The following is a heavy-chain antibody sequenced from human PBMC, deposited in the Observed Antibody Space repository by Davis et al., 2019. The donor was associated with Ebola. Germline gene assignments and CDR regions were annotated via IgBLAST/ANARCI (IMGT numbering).Heavy chain of an antibody. V-gene: IGHV3-73*01. Sequence: KVSCKASGYTFTDYYMHWVRQASGKGLEWVGRIRSKAENYATAYDPSVKGRFTISRDDSQSTAYLQMNSLKTEDTAVYYCTRQVGDSSGWYRGAFDIWGQGTMVTVSS. D-gene: IGHD6-19*01. CDR1: GYTFTDYY. J-gene: IGHJ3*02. CDR3: TRQVGDSSGWYRGAFDI. CDR2: IRSKAENYAT.